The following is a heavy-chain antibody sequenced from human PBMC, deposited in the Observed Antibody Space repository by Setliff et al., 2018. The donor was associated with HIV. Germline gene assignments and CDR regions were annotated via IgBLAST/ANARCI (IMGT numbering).Heavy chain of an antibody. V-gene: IGHV3-7*01. CDR3: AREWDTDMAHLDY. Sequence: PGGSLRLSCAASGFSFNNFAMSWVRQAPGKGLDWVANINEDGSEKYYLDSVKGRFTISRDNAKNSLYLQMTSLRAEDTAVYYCAREWDTDMAHLDYWGQGTMVTVSS. CDR1: GFSFNNFA. CDR2: INEDGSEK. D-gene: IGHD5-18*01. J-gene: IGHJ4*02.